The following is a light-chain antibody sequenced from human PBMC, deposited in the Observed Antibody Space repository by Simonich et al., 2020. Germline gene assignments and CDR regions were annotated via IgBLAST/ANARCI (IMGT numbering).Light chain of an antibody. CDR3: QQYYSTPYT. CDR2: LAS. CDR1: QSVLYSSNNKNY. J-gene: IGKJ2*01. Sequence: DIVMTQSPDSLAVSLGERATINCKSSQSVLYSSNNKNYLAWYQQKPGHPPKLLIYLASTRESGVPYRFSGSGSGTDFTLTISSLQAEDVAVYYCQQYYSTPYTFGQGTKLEIK. V-gene: IGKV4-1*01.